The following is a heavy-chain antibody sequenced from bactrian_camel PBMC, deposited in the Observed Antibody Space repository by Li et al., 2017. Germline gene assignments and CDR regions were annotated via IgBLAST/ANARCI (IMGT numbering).Heavy chain of an antibody. CDR2: IYTGSGNT. V-gene: IGHV3S25*01. Sequence: QLVESGGGSVQAGGSLRLSCAASGYTYNRNCMAWFRQAPGKEREGVARIYTGSGNTYYADSVKGRFTISQDNAKNTVYLQMNSLKPEDTAMYYCAEGRGSRGEHCYSLNYWGQGTQVTVS. J-gene: IGHJ4*01. D-gene: IGHD6*01. CDR3: AEGRGSRGEHCYSLNY. CDR1: GYTYNRNC.